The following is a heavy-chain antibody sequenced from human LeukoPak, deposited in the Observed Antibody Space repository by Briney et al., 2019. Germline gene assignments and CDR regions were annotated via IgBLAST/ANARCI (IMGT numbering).Heavy chain of an antibody. D-gene: IGHD3-10*01. CDR2: ISGSAEIT. CDR3: AKLGDYFGSGRFSFFDY. CDR1: GFTFSSYA. V-gene: IGHV3-23*01. Sequence: GGSLRLSCTASGFTFSSYAVTWVRQAPGKGLEWVSSISGSAEITDYADSVKGRFAVSRDNSKSTLYLQLNSLRAEDTAKYYCAKLGDYFGSGRFSFFDYLGHGTLVTVSS. J-gene: IGHJ4*01.